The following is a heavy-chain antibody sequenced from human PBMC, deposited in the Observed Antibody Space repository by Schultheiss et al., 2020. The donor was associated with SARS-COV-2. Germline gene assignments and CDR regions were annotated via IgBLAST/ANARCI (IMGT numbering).Heavy chain of an antibody. Sequence: SETLSLTCTVSGGSISSSSYYWSWIRQPPGKGLEWIGYIYYSGSTYYNPSLKSRVTISVDTSKNQFSLKLSSVTAADTAVYYCARGSLIAAADSTGFDYWGQGTLVTVSS. CDR2: IYYSGST. D-gene: IGHD6-13*01. J-gene: IGHJ4*02. V-gene: IGHV4-61*01. CDR3: ARGSLIAAADSTGFDY. CDR1: GGSISSSSYY.